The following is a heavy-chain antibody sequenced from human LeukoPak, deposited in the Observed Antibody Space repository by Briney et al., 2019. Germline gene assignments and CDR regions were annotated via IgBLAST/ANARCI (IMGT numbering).Heavy chain of an antibody. CDR1: GGSISSSSYY. V-gene: IGHV4-39*01. Sequence: PSETLSLTCTVSGGSISSSSYYWGWIRQPPGKGLEWIGSIYYSGSTYYNPSLKSRVTISVDTSKNQFSLKLSSVTAADTAVYYCARAPLYYDILTGYYRYFDYWGQGTLVTVSS. J-gene: IGHJ4*02. CDR3: ARAPLYYDILTGYYRYFDY. CDR2: IYYSGST. D-gene: IGHD3-9*01.